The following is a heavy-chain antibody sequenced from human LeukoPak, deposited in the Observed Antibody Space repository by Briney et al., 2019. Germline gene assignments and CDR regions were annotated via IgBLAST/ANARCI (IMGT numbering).Heavy chain of an antibody. CDR1: GDSISDYH. V-gene: IGHV4-4*07. D-gene: IGHD1-26*01. J-gene: IGHJ4*02. CDR3: GTSEVGSSSYESYDY. CDR2: IINSGVT. Sequence: SETLSLTYTVSGDSISDYHWSWIRQPAGKGLEWIGRIINSGVTNYNPSLNSRVTISVDRSKNQFSLRLTSVTAADTAVYYCGTSEVGSSSYESYDYWGQGTQVTVSA.